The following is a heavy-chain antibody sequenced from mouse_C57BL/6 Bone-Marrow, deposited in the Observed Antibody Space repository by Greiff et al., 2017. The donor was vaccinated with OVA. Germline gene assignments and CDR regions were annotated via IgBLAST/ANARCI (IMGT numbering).Heavy chain of an antibody. CDR1: GYTFTSYW. J-gene: IGHJ1*03. Sequence: QVQLQQPGAELVKPGASVKVSCKASGYTFTSYWMHWVKQRPGQGLEWIGRIHPSDSDTNYNQKFKGKATLTVDKSSSTAYMQLSSLTSEDSAVYYCAIEEGFRYDYDGGNWYFDVWGTGTTVTVSS. CDR2: IHPSDSDT. CDR3: AIEEGFRYDYDGGNWYFDV. D-gene: IGHD2-4*01. V-gene: IGHV1-74*01.